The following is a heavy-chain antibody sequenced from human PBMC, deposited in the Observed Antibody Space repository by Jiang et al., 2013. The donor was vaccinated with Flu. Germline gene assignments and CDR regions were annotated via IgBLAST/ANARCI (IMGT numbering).Heavy chain of an antibody. CDR1: GFSLSTSGVG. J-gene: IGHJ3*02. Sequence: VNPTQTLTLTCTFSGFSLSTSGVGVGWIRQPPGKALEWLALIYWNDDKRYSPSLKSRLTITKDTSKNQVVLTMTNMDPVDTATYYCAHREVRGVIIKGAFDIWGQGTMVTVSS. CDR3: AHREVRGVIIKGAFDI. V-gene: IGHV2-5*01. D-gene: IGHD3-10*01. CDR2: IYWNDDK.